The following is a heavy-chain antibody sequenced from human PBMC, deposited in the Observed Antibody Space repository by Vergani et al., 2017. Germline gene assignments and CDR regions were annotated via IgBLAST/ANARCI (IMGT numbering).Heavy chain of an antibody. CDR2: IKSKTDGGTT. V-gene: IGHV3-15*01. D-gene: IGHD4-17*01. CDR3: TTDEITDYGDYIRFTY. Sequence: EVQLVEYGGGLVKPGGSLRLSCAASGFTFSNAWMSWVRQAPGKGLEWVGRIKSKTDGGTTDYAAPVKGRFTISRDDSKNTLYLQMNSLKTEDTAVYYCTTDEITDYGDYIRFTYWGQGTLVTVSS. CDR1: GFTFSNAW. J-gene: IGHJ4*02.